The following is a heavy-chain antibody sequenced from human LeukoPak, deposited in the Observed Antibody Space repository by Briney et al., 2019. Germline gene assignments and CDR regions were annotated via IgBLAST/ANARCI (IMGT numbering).Heavy chain of an antibody. CDR3: ARDLSGVTGYTYGRGIDY. Sequence: GGSLRLSCAASGFTFSSYWMSWVRQAPGKGLEWVANIKKDGSEKYYVDAVKGRFTISRDNAKTSLYLQMNSLRAEDTAVYYCARDLSGVTGYTYGRGIDYWGQGALVTVSS. CDR1: GFTFSSYW. CDR2: IKKDGSEK. D-gene: IGHD5-18*01. V-gene: IGHV3-7*01. J-gene: IGHJ4*02.